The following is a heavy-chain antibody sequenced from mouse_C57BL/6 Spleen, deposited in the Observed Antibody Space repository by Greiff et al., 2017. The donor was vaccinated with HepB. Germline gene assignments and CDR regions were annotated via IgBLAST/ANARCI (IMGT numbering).Heavy chain of an antibody. V-gene: IGHV1-83*01. D-gene: IGHD2-4*01. J-gene: IGHJ1*03. CDR1: YTFTDYYM. CDR3: RGVYDYDVGWYFDV. Sequence: VQLKQSGPELVKPGASVKMSCKASGYTFTDYYMHWVKQKPGKGLEWIGEIYPGSGNTYYNEKFKGKATLTADTSSSTAYMQLSSLTSEDSAVYFCARGVYDYDVGWYFDVWGTGTTVTVSS. CDR2: YPGSGNTY.